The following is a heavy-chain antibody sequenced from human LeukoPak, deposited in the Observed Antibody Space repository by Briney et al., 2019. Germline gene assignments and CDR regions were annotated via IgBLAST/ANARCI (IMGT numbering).Heavy chain of an antibody. J-gene: IGHJ6*04. CDR2: IYHSGST. V-gene: IGHV4-59*12. D-gene: IGHD5-12*01. CDR1: GGSISSYY. CDR3: ARVTSDYDYDYYGMDV. Sequence: PSETLSLTCTVSGGSISSYYWSWLRQPPGKGLEWIGEIYHSGSTNYNPSLKSRVTISVDKSKNQFSLKLSSVTAADTAVYYCARVTSDYDYDYYGMDVWGKGTTVTVSS.